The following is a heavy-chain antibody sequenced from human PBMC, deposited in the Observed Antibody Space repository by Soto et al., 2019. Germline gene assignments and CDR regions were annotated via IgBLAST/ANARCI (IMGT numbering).Heavy chain of an antibody. CDR2: LSGSGYQT. V-gene: IGHV3-23*01. CDR3: AKDRLTVFEVVVTFED. Sequence: EVQLLESGGGLVQPGGSLRLSCATDGFTFDSYAMHWVRQAPGKGLEWVSSLSGSGYQTYYADSVKGRLTISRDRSKNTVYLQMNSLRAEDTAVYFCAKDRLTVFEVVVTFEDWGRGTLVTVAS. CDR1: GFTFDSYA. J-gene: IGHJ4*02. D-gene: IGHD3-3*01.